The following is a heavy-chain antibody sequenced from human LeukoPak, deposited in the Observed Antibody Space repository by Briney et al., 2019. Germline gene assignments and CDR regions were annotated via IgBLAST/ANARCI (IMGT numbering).Heavy chain of an antibody. J-gene: IGHJ4*02. D-gene: IGHD6-13*01. V-gene: IGHV3-23*01. Sequence: GGSLRLSCAASGFTFSSYATSWVRQAPGKGLEWVSAISGSGGSTYYADSVKGRFTISRDNSKNTLYLRMNSLRAEDTAVYYCAKDTAAAGSLVGYWGQGTLVTVSS. CDR1: GFTFSSYA. CDR2: ISGSGGST. CDR3: AKDTAAAGSLVGY.